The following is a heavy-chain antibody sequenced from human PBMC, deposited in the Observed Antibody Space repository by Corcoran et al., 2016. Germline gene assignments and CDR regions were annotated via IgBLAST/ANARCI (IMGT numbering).Heavy chain of an antibody. CDR3: TTDIVVLPAALDY. CDR1: GFTFSNAW. J-gene: IGHJ4*02. Sequence: EVQLVESGGGLVKPGGSLRLSCAASGFTFSNAWMHWVRQAPGKGLEWVGRIKSKTDGGTTDYAAPVKGRFTISRDDSKNTLYVQMNSLKTEDTAVYYCTTDIVVLPAALDYWGQGTLVTVSS. D-gene: IGHD2-2*01. V-gene: IGHV3-15*07. CDR2: IKSKTDGGTT.